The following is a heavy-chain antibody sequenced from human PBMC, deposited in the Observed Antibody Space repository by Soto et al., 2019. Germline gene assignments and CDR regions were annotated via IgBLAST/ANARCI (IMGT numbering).Heavy chain of an antibody. CDR3: ARDGYSATYFVH. J-gene: IGHJ4*02. CDR1: VDTFNTYG. Sequence: ASVKVSCKASVDTFNTYGISWVRQAPGQGLEWMGGIFPFIRSTKYAQKFQGRVTITADASTSTACMELSSLRSDDTAVYYCARDGYSATYFVHWGQGTLVTVSS. D-gene: IGHD5-12*01. V-gene: IGHV1-69*13. CDR2: IFPFIRST.